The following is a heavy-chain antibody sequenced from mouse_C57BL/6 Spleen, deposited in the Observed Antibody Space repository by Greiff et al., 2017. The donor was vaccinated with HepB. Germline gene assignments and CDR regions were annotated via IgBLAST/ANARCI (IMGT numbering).Heavy chain of an antibody. CDR3: ARVGAYDYDGWYFDV. Sequence: QVQLQQSGAELVRPGTSVKMSCKASGYTFTNYWIGWAKQRPGHGLEWIGDIYPGGGYTNYNEKFKGKATLTADKSSSTAYMQFSSLTSEDSAIYYCARVGAYDYDGWYFDVWGTGTTVTVSS. J-gene: IGHJ1*03. CDR2: IYPGGGYT. D-gene: IGHD2-4*01. V-gene: IGHV1-63*01. CDR1: GYTFTNYW.